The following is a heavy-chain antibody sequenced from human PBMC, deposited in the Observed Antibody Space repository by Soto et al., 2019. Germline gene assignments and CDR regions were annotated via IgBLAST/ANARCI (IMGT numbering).Heavy chain of an antibody. V-gene: IGHV1-46*01. CDR1: GYTFTSSY. CDR3: ARDLLAANY. J-gene: IGHJ4*02. CDR2: INPNGGST. D-gene: IGHD2-15*01. Sequence: QVQLVQSGAEVKKPGASVKLSCKASGYTFTSSYVHWVRQAPGQGLEWVAIINPNGGSTNYAQEFQGRVTVTRDTSTSTVFMELSSLHSDDTAVYYCARDLLAANYWGQGTLVTVSP.